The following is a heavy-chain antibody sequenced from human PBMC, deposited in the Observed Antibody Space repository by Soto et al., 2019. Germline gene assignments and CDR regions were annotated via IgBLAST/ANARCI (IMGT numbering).Heavy chain of an antibody. CDR1: GFTFSDYY. D-gene: IGHD5-12*01. CDR2: ISSSSGST. CDR3: ARDRGGYDRLYYYHGMDV. V-gene: IGHV3-11*06. J-gene: IGHJ6*02. Sequence: GGSLRLSCAASGFTFSDYYMSWIRQAPGKGLEYISYISSSSGSTNYADSVKGRFTISRDNAKNSLYLQMSSLRAEDTAVYYCARDRGGYDRLYYYHGMDVWGQGTTVTVSS.